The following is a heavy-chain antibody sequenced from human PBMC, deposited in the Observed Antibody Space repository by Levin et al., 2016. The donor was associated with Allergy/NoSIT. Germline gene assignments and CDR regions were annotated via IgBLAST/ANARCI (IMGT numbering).Heavy chain of an antibody. CDR3: ARGAPAYYDILTGYYWGDY. CDR2: IIPIFGTA. Sequence: SVKVSCKASGGTFSSYAISWVRQAPGQGLEWMGGIIPIFGTANYAQKFQGRVTITADESTSTAYMELSSLRSEDTAVYYCARGAPAYYDILTGYYWGDYWGQGTLVTVSS. V-gene: IGHV1-69*13. CDR1: GGTFSSYA. J-gene: IGHJ4*02. D-gene: IGHD3-9*01.